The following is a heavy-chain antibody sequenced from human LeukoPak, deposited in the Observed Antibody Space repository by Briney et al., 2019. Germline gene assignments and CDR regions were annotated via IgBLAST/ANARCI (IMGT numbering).Heavy chain of an antibody. CDR3: ARSHTVTTPIFDY. Sequence: GASVKVSCKASGYTFTVYYMHWVRQAPGQGLEWMGWINPNSGGTNYAQKFQGRVTMTRDTSISTAYMELSRLRSDDTAVYYCARSHTVTTPIFDYWGQGTLVTVSS. CDR2: INPNSGGT. D-gene: IGHD4-17*01. CDR1: GYTFTVYY. J-gene: IGHJ4*02. V-gene: IGHV1-2*02.